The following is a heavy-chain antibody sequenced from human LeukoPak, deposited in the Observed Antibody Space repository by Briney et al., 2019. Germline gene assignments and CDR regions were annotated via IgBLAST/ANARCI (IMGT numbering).Heavy chain of an antibody. V-gene: IGHV4-39*01. D-gene: IGHD3-10*01. CDR2: IYYSGST. CDR1: GFSFSNYA. Sequence: SGGSLRLSCAASGFSFSNYAMSWVRQPPGKGLEWIGSIYYSGSTYYNPSLKSRVTISVDTSKNQFSLKLSSVTAADTAVYYCARLPDSYGSGVDYWGQGTLVTVSS. CDR3: ARLPDSYGSGVDY. J-gene: IGHJ4*02.